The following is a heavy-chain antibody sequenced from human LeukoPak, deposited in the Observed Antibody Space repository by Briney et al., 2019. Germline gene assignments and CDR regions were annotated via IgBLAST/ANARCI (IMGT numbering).Heavy chain of an antibody. D-gene: IGHD2-21*01. Sequence: PGGSLRLSCVASGFSFGNYAMSWVRQAPGKGLQWVSQISGTGGATWYAGFARDRFTISRDNSKKTLYLQVSGLRVEDTAMYYCVKDPRDTYGTNLFVSWGQGTLLIVSS. CDR1: GFSFGNYA. CDR3: VKDPRDTYGTNLFVS. CDR2: ISGTGGAT. V-gene: IGHV3-23*01. J-gene: IGHJ5*01.